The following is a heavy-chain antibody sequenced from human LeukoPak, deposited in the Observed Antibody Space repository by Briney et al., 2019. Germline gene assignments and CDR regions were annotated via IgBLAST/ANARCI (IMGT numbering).Heavy chain of an antibody. Sequence: SETLSLTCTVSGGSISSYYWSWIRQPPGKGLEWIGSIHYSGTTYYNPSLKSRVTISVDTSKNQFSLKLSSVTAADTAVYYCARLEWELHRYFDYWGQGTLVTVSS. D-gene: IGHD1-26*01. J-gene: IGHJ4*02. CDR3: ARLEWELHRYFDY. CDR2: IHYSGTT. CDR1: GGSISSYY. V-gene: IGHV4-59*05.